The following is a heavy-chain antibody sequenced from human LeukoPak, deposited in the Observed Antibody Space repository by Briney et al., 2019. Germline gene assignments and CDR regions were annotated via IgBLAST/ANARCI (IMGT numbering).Heavy chain of an antibody. J-gene: IGHJ4*02. CDR2: IYYTGST. V-gene: IGHV4-59*01. D-gene: IGHD2-15*01. Sequence: PSETLSLTCTVSGGSNSTYVWVWLRQPPGKGLKWIGYIYYTGSTYYSSSLKSRVTISMDTSKNQFSLKLISVTTADAAVYYCARVRSYCSGGRCYTYYFDYWGQGTLVTVSS. CDR3: ARVRSYCSGGRCYTYYFDY. CDR1: GGSNSTYV.